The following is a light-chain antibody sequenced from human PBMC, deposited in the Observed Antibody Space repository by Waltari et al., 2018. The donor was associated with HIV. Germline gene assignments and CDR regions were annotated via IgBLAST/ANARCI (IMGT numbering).Light chain of an antibody. CDR3: QQYNNWPTWT. CDR1: QTISTN. J-gene: IGKJ1*01. Sequence: DIQMTQSPSSVSASVGDRVTITCRTSQTISTNLNWYQHKPGKAPKLLIYAASSLQSGVPSRFSGGGSGTEFTLTISSLQSEDFAVYYCQQYNNWPTWTFGQGTKVEIK. V-gene: IGKV1-39*01. CDR2: AAS.